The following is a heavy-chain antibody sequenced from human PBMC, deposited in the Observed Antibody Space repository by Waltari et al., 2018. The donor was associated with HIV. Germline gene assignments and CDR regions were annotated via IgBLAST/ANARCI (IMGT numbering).Heavy chain of an antibody. J-gene: IGHJ4*02. D-gene: IGHD1-26*01. CDR2: IHTDGSDT. CDR3: ARDRYTGSSDFDY. V-gene: IGHV3-74*01. Sequence: EVQLVESGGGLVQPGGSLRLSCAASGFTFSSYWMHWVRQAPGKGLVWFARIHTDGSDTRYGDSVKGRFTISRDNAKNTLYLQMNSLRDEDTAMYYCARDRYTGSSDFDYWGQGTLVSVSS. CDR1: GFTFSSYW.